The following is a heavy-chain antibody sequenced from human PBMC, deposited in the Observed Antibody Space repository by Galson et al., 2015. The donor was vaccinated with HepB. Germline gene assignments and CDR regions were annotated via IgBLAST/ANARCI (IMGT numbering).Heavy chain of an antibody. CDR3: ARPMTRSSLPFDAFDI. V-gene: IGHV5-10-1*01. D-gene: IGHD2-2*01. Sequence: QSGAEVKKPGESLRISCKGSGYSFTSHWISWVRQMPGKGLEWMGRIDPSDSYPDYSLSFQGHVTISVDKSINTAYLQWSSLKASDTAIYYCARPMTRSSLPFDAFDIWGPGTMVAVSS. J-gene: IGHJ3*02. CDR2: IDPSDSYP. CDR1: GYSFTSHW.